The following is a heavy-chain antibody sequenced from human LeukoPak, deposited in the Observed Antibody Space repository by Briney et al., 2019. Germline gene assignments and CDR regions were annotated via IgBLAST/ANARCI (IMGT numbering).Heavy chain of an antibody. CDR1: GFTFDDYA. CDR3: AKDTALRYFDYFDY. Sequence: PGGSLRLSCAASGFTFDDYAMHWVRQVPEKGLEWVSGISWNSGSIDYADSVKGRFTISRDNAKSSLYLQMNSLRAEDTALYYCAKDTALRYFDYFDYWGQGTLVTVSP. V-gene: IGHV3-9*01. J-gene: IGHJ4*02. CDR2: ISWNSGSI. D-gene: IGHD3-9*01.